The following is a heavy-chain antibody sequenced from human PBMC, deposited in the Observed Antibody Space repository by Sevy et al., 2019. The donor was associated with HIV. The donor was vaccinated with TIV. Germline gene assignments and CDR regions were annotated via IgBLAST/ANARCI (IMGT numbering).Heavy chain of an antibody. Sequence: GGYLRLSCAASGFSFSSYGMYWVRQAPGKGLEWVARIGYDGSDKYYGDSVKGRVTMSRDNSKKTLYLQMNSLRAEDTAVYYCAKNGDSPYYKYAMDIWGQGTTVTVSS. J-gene: IGHJ6*02. D-gene: IGHD4-17*01. CDR3: AKNGDSPYYKYAMDI. CDR1: GFSFSSYG. CDR2: IGYDGSDK. V-gene: IGHV3-30*02.